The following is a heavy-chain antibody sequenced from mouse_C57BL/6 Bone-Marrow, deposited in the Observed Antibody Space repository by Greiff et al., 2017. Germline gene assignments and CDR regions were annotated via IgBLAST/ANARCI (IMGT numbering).Heavy chain of an antibody. CDR2: INPSSGYT. Sequence: VKLQESGAELARPGASVKMSCKASGYTFPRYTMHWVKQRPGQGLEWIGYINPSSGYTKYNQKFKDKVTLTAYKSSSTAYMQLSSLTSEDSAVYYCARGDYGSSRYFDVWGTGTTVTVSS. J-gene: IGHJ1*03. V-gene: IGHV1-4*01. CDR1: GYTFPRYT. D-gene: IGHD1-1*01. CDR3: ARGDYGSSRYFDV.